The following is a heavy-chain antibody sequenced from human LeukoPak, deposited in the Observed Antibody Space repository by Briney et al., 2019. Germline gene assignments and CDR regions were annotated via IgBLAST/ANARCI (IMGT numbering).Heavy chain of an antibody. CDR1: GGSISSYY. CDR3: ARHLAVAASSFDS. V-gene: IGHV4-34*01. Sequence: SETLSLTCTVSGGSISSYYWSWIRQPPGKGLEWIGEINHSGSTNYNPSLKSRITISVDTSKNQFSLKLSSVTAADTAVYYCARHLAVAASSFDSWGQGTLVTVSP. CDR2: INHSGST. J-gene: IGHJ4*02. D-gene: IGHD6-19*01.